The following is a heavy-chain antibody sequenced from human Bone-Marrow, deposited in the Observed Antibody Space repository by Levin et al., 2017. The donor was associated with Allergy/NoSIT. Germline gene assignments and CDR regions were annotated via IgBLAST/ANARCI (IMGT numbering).Heavy chain of an antibody. J-gene: IGHJ6*02. Sequence: PGGSLRLSCAASGFSFRTYAMHWVRQAPGKGLEWLAHISYDGGNIYYTDSVKGRFTISRDNSMNTLYLQMDCLRAEDTAIYYCAKEGSGASRMYNYYGMDVWGQGTTVTVSS. CDR3: AKEGSGASRMYNYYGMDV. D-gene: IGHD3-3*01. V-gene: IGHV3-30*18. CDR2: ISYDGGNI. CDR1: GFSFRTYA.